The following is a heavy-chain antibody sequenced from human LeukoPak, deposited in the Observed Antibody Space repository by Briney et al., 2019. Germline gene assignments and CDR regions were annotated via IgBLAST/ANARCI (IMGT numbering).Heavy chain of an antibody. D-gene: IGHD2-2*01. V-gene: IGHV3-7*01. CDR1: GFTLNRYW. Sequence: GGSLRLSCAASGFTLNRYWMSWVRQAPGKGLEWVANIKEDGSGKYYVDSVKGRFTISRDNAKNSLYLQMNSLRAEDTAVYYCARDGTYCSGSSCDEAEYFQDWGQGTLVTVSS. J-gene: IGHJ1*01. CDR3: ARDGTYCSGSSCDEAEYFQD. CDR2: IKEDGSGK.